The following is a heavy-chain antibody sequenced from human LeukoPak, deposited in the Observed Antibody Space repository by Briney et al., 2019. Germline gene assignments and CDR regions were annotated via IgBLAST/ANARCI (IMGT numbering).Heavy chain of an antibody. Sequence: SETLSLTCAVYGGSFSGYYWSWLRRPPGKGLEWIGEINHSGSTNYNPSLKSRVTISVDTSKNQFSLKLSSVTAADTAVYYCASRPGFYYDSSGYYYVAAFDIWGQGTMVTVSS. V-gene: IGHV4-34*01. CDR2: INHSGST. CDR1: GGSFSGYY. J-gene: IGHJ3*02. CDR3: ASRPGFYYDSSGYYYVAAFDI. D-gene: IGHD3-22*01.